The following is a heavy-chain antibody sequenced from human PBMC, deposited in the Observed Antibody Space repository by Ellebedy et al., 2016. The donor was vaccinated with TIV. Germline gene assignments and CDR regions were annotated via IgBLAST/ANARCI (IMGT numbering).Heavy chain of an antibody. CDR2: INPNSGGT. J-gene: IGHJ6*02. Sequence: ASVKVSXXASGYTFTGYYMHWVRQAPGQGLEWMGWINPNSGGTNYAQKFQGWVTMTRDTSISTAYMELSRLRSDDTAVYYCARGAEPSHYSSSWYGYYYYGMDVWGQGTTVTVSS. CDR1: GYTFTGYY. CDR3: ARGAEPSHYSSSWYGYYYYGMDV. V-gene: IGHV1-2*04. D-gene: IGHD6-13*01.